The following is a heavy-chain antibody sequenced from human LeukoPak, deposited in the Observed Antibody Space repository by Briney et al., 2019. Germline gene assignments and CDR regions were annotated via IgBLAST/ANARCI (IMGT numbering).Heavy chain of an antibody. Sequence: GESLKISCKGSGYSFTNHWIAWVRQMPGKGLEWMGIIYRGDSETRYSPSFQGQVTVSADKSISAAYLQWNSLKASDSAMYYCARQGYCGADCYSRFDYWGQGTLVTVSA. V-gene: IGHV5-51*01. CDR2: IYRGDSET. CDR1: GYSFTNHW. J-gene: IGHJ4*02. CDR3: ARQGYCGADCYSRFDY. D-gene: IGHD2-21*02.